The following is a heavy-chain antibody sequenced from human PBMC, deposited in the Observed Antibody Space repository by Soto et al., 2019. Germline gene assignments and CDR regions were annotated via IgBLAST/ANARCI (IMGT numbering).Heavy chain of an antibody. CDR2: INPSGGST. Sequence: QVQLVQSGAEAKKPGASVKVSCKASGYTFTSYYIHWVRQAPGQGLEWMGIINPSGGSTTYAQKCQCRVTMTRDTSTSTVYMELSSLRSEDTAVYYCTRAPSYGAFDIWGQGTMVTVSS. J-gene: IGHJ3*02. D-gene: IGHD4-17*01. V-gene: IGHV1-46*03. CDR1: GYTFTSYY. CDR3: TRAPSYGAFDI.